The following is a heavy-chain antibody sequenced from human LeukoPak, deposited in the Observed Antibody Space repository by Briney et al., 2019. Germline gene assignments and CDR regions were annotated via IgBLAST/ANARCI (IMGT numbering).Heavy chain of an antibody. V-gene: IGHV7-4-1*02. CDR3: ARVSGWYSALFDY. D-gene: IGHD6-19*01. Sequence: ASVKVSCKASGYTFTSKGLNWVRQAPGQGLEWMGRINTNTGNPTYAQGFTGRFVFSLDTSVSTAYLQISSLKAEDTAVYYCARVSGWYSALFDYWGQGTLVTVSS. CDR2: INTNTGNP. J-gene: IGHJ4*02. CDR1: GYTFTSKG.